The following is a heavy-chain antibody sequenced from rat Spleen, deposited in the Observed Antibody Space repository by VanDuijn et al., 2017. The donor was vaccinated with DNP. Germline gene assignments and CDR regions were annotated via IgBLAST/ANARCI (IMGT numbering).Heavy chain of an antibody. CDR3: ARHDYDRPNDFYGMDV. Sequence: EVQLVESGGGLVQPGRSLKLSCAASGFTFSDHNMAWVRRAPKKGLEWVATIAFDGRSTFYRDSVRGRVTISRENARSVLFLEMGSLRPEDTATYYCARHDYDRPNDFYGMDVWGQGTSVIVSS. CDR1: GFTFSDHN. J-gene: IGHJ4*01. V-gene: IGHV5-7*01. D-gene: IGHD1-12*01. CDR2: IAFDGRST.